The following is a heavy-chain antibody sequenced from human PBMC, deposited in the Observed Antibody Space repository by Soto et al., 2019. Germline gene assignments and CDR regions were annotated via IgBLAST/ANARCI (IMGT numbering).Heavy chain of an antibody. CDR3: AKNWNWGSLVH. J-gene: IGHJ4*02. CDR2: IYYGGST. D-gene: IGHD7-27*01. V-gene: IGHV4-59*08. CDR1: GDSISTDY. Sequence: QVHLQESGPGLVKPSETLSLTYTVSGDSISTDYWSWIRQSPGKGLEWIGLIYYGGSTNYNPSLKSRVTISVDTPKNQFSLKLSSVTAADTAVYYCAKNWNWGSLVHWGQGTLVTVSS.